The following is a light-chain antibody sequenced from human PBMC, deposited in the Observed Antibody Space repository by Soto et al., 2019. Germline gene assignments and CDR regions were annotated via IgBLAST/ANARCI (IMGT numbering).Light chain of an antibody. Sequence: DIQMTQSPSSLSASVGDRVTITCQASQDISNYLNWYQQKPGKAPKLLIYDASNLETVVPSRFSGSGSGTDFTFAISRLKPEDIATYYCQQYDNLLLTFGGGTKVEIK. CDR2: DAS. CDR1: QDISNY. V-gene: IGKV1-33*01. J-gene: IGKJ4*01. CDR3: QQYDNLLLT.